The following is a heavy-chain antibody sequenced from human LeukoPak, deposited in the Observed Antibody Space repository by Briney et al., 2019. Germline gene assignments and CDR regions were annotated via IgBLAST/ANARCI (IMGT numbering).Heavy chain of an antibody. J-gene: IGHJ4*02. CDR3: AKDGVAVAGTDYFDY. CDR1: GFTFSWYG. CDR2: ISGSGGNT. V-gene: IGHV3-23*01. D-gene: IGHD6-19*01. Sequence: GGSLRLSCLGSGFTFSWYGMNWVRQAPGKGLEWVSSISGSGGNTYYADSVKGRFTISRDNSKNTLYLQMNSLRAEDTALYYCAKDGVAVAGTDYFDYWGQGTLVTVSS.